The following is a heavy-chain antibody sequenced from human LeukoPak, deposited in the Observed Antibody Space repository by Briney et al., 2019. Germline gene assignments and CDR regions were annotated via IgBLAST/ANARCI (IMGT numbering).Heavy chain of an antibody. D-gene: IGHD6-19*01. J-gene: IGHJ4*02. Sequence: GGSLSVSFKASGFTFIRCAMLWGRQAPGKGLEWVSAIRGSGGGTYYADSVKGRFTISRDNSKSTLYLQMNSLRDEDTALYYCAKAGIGVVGYFHSWGPGTLVTVSS. CDR1: GFTFIRCA. CDR3: AKAGIGVVGYFHS. CDR2: IRGSGGGT. V-gene: IGHV3-23*01.